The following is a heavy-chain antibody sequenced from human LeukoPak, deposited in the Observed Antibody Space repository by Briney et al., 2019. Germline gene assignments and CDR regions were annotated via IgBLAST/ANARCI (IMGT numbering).Heavy chain of an antibody. V-gene: IGHV1-69*04. Sequence: ASVKVSCKASGGTFSSYAISWVRQAPGQGLEWMGRIIPILGIANYAQKFQGRVTITADKSTSTAYMELSSLRSEDTAVYYCASYGDYVDRRDYWGQGTLVTVSS. J-gene: IGHJ4*02. CDR2: IIPILGIA. CDR1: GGTFSSYA. CDR3: ASYGDYVDRRDY. D-gene: IGHD4-17*01.